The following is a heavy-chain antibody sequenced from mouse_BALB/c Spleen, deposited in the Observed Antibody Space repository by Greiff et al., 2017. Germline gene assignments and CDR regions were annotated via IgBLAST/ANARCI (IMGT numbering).Heavy chain of an antibody. Sequence: EVNLVESGGGLVKPGGSLKLSCAASGFAFSSYDMSWVRQTPEKRLEWVAYISSGGGSTYYPDTVKGRFTISRDNAKNTLYLQMSSLKSEDTAMYYCARHGYFDYWGQGTTLTVSS. V-gene: IGHV5-12-1*01. CDR2: ISSGGGST. CDR1: GFAFSSYD. J-gene: IGHJ2*01. CDR3: ARHGYFDY.